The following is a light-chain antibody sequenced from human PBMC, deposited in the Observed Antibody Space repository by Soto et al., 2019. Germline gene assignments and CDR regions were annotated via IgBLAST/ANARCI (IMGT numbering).Light chain of an antibody. V-gene: IGLV2-23*02. CDR2: EVS. CDR3: CSYAGSSSAYL. J-gene: IGLJ1*01. CDR1: SSDVGSYNV. Sequence: QSALTQPASVSGSPGQSITISCTGTSSDVGSYNVVSWYQQHPGKAPKLLIYEVSKRPSGVSDRFSGSKSGNTASLTISGLQAEDEADYHCCSYAGSSSAYLFGTGTKVTVL.